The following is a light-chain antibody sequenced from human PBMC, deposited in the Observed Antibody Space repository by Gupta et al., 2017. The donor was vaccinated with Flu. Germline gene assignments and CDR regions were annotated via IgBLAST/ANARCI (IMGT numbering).Light chain of an antibody. V-gene: IGKV2-30*01. CDR1: EGLVYSDGNTY. CDR2: QVS. CDR3: MQGEHWPWG. J-gene: IGKJ1*01. Sequence: DFVMTQSQLSLPVTLGQPASISCRSSEGLVYSDGNTYLHWFQQRPGQAPRRLIYQVSYRDSGVPDRFSGSGSGTDFTLKISSVEAEDVGIYFCMQGEHWPWGFGQGTTVEIK.